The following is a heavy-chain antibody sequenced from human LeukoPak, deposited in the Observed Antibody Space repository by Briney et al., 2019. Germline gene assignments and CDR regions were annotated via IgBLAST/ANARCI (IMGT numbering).Heavy chain of an antibody. CDR2: FDPEDGET. V-gene: IGHV1-24*01. J-gene: IGHJ4*02. D-gene: IGHD1-26*01. Sequence: ASVTVSCKVSGYTLTELSMHWVRQAPGKGLEWMGGFDPEDGETIYAQKFQGRVTMTEDTSTDTAYMELSSLRSEDTAVYYCATSGGGIVGATLLPFDYWGQGTLVTVSS. CDR3: ATSGGGIVGATLLPFDY. CDR1: GYTLTELS.